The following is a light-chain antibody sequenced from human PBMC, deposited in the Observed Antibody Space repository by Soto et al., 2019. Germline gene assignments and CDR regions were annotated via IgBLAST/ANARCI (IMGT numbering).Light chain of an antibody. CDR1: NSDVGSYNF. Sequence: QSVLTQPASVSGSPGQSIPISCTGTNSDVGSYNFVSWYQQHPGKAPKLMIYEVSKRPSGVSNGFSGSKSGNTASLTISGLQAEDEADYYCCSYAGSYTYVFGTGTKVTVL. J-gene: IGLJ1*01. CDR2: EVS. CDR3: CSYAGSYTYV. V-gene: IGLV2-23*02.